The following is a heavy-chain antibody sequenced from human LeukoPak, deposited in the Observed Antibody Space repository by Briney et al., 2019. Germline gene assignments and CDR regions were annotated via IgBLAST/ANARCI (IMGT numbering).Heavy chain of an antibody. Sequence: PGGSLRLSCAASGFTFSSYWMNWVRQAPGKWLEWVSYISSSSSTIYYADSVKGRFTISRDNAKNSLYLQMNSLRAEDTAVYYCARVLHKRNYDSTTYYGYWGQGTLVTVSS. J-gene: IGHJ4*02. CDR2: ISSSSSTI. D-gene: IGHD3-22*01. CDR1: GFTFSSYW. V-gene: IGHV3-48*01. CDR3: ARVLHKRNYDSTTYYGY.